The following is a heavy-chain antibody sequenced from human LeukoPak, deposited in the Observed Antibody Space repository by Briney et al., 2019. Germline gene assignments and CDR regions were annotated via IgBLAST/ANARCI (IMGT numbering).Heavy chain of an antibody. V-gene: IGHV4-59*01. D-gene: IGHD3-22*01. CDR3: ARVAPTRGYASSGYYPLDY. CDR1: GGSFSSYY. J-gene: IGHJ4*02. Sequence: SETLSLTCTVSGGSFSSYYWSWIRQPPGKGLEWIGYIYYSGSTNYNPSLKSRVTIAVDTSKNQFSLRLTSVTAADTAVYYCARVAPTRGYASSGYYPLDYWGQGTLVNVSS. CDR2: IYYSGST.